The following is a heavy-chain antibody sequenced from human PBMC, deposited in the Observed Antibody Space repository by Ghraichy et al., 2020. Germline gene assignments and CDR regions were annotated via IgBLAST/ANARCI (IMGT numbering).Heavy chain of an antibody. J-gene: IGHJ6*02. V-gene: IGHV3-64*01. CDR3: ARENYDILTGYRYGMDV. CDR1: GFTFSSYA. CDR2: ISSNGGST. D-gene: IGHD3-9*01. Sequence: GGSLRLSCAASGFTFSSYAMHWVRQAPGKGLEYVSAISSNGGSTYYANSVKGRFTISRDNSKNTLYLQMGSLRAEDMAVYYCARENYDILTGYRYGMDVWGQGTTVTVSS.